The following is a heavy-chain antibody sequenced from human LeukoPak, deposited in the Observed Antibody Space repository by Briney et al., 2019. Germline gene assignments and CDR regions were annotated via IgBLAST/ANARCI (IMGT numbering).Heavy chain of an antibody. CDR3: ARDLTISYYYYGMDV. Sequence: PGRSLRLSCAASGLTFSSYAMHWVRQAPGKGLEWVAVILYDGSNKYYADSVKGRFTISRDNSKNTLYLQMNSLRAEDTAVYYCARDLTISYYYYGMDVWGQGTTVTVSS. J-gene: IGHJ6*02. D-gene: IGHD4/OR15-4a*01. CDR2: ILYDGSNK. CDR1: GLTFSSYA. V-gene: IGHV3-30-3*01.